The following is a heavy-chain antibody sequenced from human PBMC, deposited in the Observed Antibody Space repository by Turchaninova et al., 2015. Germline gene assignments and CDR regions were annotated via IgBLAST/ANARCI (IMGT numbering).Heavy chain of an antibody. CDR3: AHTQLSYQRRFFGVADEYYFDY. Sequence: QITLKESGPTLVKPTQTLTLTCTFSGFSLSTSGVGVGWIRQPPGKAMEWLALIYWHDAKRYSPSLTCRPTIPKHTSKNPVALTMTKMDPVDTATYYWAHTQLSYQRRFFGVADEYYFDYWGQGTLVTVSS. V-gene: IGHV2-5*01. CDR2: IYWHDAK. D-gene: IGHD2-2*01. J-gene: IGHJ4*02. CDR1: GFSLSTSGVG.